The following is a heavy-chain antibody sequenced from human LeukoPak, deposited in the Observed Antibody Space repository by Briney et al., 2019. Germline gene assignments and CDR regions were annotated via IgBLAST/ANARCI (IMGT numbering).Heavy chain of an antibody. D-gene: IGHD2-2*01. CDR3: ASVVPAARREFDY. Sequence: GSSVKVSCKASGGTFSSYAISWVRQAPGQGLEWMGGIIPIFGTANYAQKFQGRVTITADESTSTAYMELSSLRSEDTAVYYRASVVPAARREFDYWGQGTLVTVSS. J-gene: IGHJ4*02. CDR2: IIPIFGTA. CDR1: GGTFSSYA. V-gene: IGHV1-69*01.